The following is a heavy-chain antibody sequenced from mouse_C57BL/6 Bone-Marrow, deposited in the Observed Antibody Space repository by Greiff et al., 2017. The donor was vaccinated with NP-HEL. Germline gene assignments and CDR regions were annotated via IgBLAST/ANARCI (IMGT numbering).Heavy chain of an antibody. V-gene: IGHV1-81*01. CDR3: ARWHYYGSSYEYFDV. CDR1: GYTFTSYG. D-gene: IGHD1-1*01. CDR2: IYPRSGNT. J-gene: IGHJ1*03. Sequence: VQLQQSGAELARPGASVKLSCKASGYTFTSYGISWVKQRTGQGLEWIGEIYPRSGNTYYNEKFKGKATLTADKSSSTAYMELRSLTSEDSAVYFCARWHYYGSSYEYFDVWGTGTTVTVSS.